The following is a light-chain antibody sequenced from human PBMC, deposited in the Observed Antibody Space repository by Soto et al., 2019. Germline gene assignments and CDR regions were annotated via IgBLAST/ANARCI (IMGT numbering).Light chain of an antibody. CDR3: QQSYHAPDT. J-gene: IGKJ2*01. CDR2: GVS. V-gene: IGKV3-20*01. CDR1: QSVSSGY. Sequence: IVLTQSPGTLSLYPGERATLSCRASQSVSSGYLTWYQQKPGQAPRRLIFGVSRRATGIPDRFSGSGSGTDFTLTISSLQAEDVAVYYCQQSYHAPDTFGQGTKLEIK.